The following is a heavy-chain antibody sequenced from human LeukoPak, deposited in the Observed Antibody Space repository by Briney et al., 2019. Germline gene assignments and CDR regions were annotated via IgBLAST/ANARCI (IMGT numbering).Heavy chain of an antibody. J-gene: IGHJ3*02. D-gene: IGHD3-10*01. Sequence: SETLSLTCAVYGGSFSGYYWSWIRQPPGKGLEWIGEINHSGSTNYNPSLKSRVTISVDTSKNQFSLKLSSVTAADTAVYYCARELLWFGELSYAFDIWGQGTMVTVSS. CDR1: GGSFSGYY. CDR3: ARELLWFGELSYAFDI. CDR2: INHSGST. V-gene: IGHV4-34*01.